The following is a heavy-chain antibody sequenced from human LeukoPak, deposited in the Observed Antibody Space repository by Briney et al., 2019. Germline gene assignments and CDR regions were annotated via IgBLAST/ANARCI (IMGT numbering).Heavy chain of an antibody. D-gene: IGHD5-18*01. V-gene: IGHV1-8*03. CDR2: MNPNSGNT. CDR3: ARGRRRYTAMVRNWFDP. J-gene: IGHJ5*02. Sequence: ASVKVSCKASGYTFTSYDINWVRQATGQGLEWMGWMNPNSGNTGYAQKFQGRVTITRNTSISTAYMELSSLRSEDMAVYYCARGRRRYTAMVRNWFDPWGQGTLVTVSS. CDR1: GYTFTSYD.